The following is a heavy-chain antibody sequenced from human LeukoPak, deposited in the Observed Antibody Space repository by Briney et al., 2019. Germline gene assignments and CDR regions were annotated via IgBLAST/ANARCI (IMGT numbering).Heavy chain of an antibody. Sequence: PSETLSLTCTVSGGSISSSSYYWGWIRQPPGNGREWIGSIYYSGSIYYNPSLKSRVPISVDTSKNQFSLKLSAVTAADTAVYYCAVGYCSSTSCYVFDYWGQGTLVTVSS. J-gene: IGHJ4*02. D-gene: IGHD2-2*01. CDR2: IYYSGSI. CDR1: GGSISSSSYY. V-gene: IGHV4-39*07. CDR3: AVGYCSSTSCYVFDY.